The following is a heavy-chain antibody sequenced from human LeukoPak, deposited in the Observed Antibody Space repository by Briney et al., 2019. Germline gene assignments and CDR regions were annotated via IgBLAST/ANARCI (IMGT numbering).Heavy chain of an antibody. J-gene: IGHJ5*02. V-gene: IGHV1-69*13. CDR1: GYTFTSYV. Sequence: SVKVSCKASGYTFTSYVINWVRQAPGQGLEWMGGIIPIFGTANYAQKFQGRVTITADESTSTAYMELSSLRSEDTAVYYCAIETGTSIRKGSYNWFDPWGQGTLVTVSS. CDR3: AIETGTSIRKGSYNWFDP. CDR2: IIPIFGTA. D-gene: IGHD1-7*01.